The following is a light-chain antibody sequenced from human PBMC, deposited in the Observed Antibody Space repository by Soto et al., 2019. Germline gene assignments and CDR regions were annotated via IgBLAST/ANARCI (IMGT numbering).Light chain of an antibody. CDR1: QAISKY. J-gene: IGKJ2*01. CDR3: QQYNNLPYT. Sequence: DIRMTQSPSSLSASLGDRVTITCQASQAISKYLHWYHQRPGKAPILVIYDASNLEAGAPSRFSGGGSGTSFTLTISSLQPEDIGTYFCQQYNNLPYTFGQGTKVDIK. CDR2: DAS. V-gene: IGKV1-33*01.